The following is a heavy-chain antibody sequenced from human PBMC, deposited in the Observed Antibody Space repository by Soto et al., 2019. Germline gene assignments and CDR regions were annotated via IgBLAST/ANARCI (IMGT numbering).Heavy chain of an antibody. Sequence: PSETLSLTCTVSGGSISSYYWNWIRQPPGKGLEWIGYIYYSGSTNYNPSLKSRVTISVDTSKNQFSLKLSSVTAADTAVFYCARAGVDSSSWYRGDAFDIWGQGTMVTV. CDR2: IYYSGST. V-gene: IGHV4-59*08. J-gene: IGHJ3*02. CDR1: GGSISSYY. D-gene: IGHD6-13*01. CDR3: ARAGVDSSSWYRGDAFDI.